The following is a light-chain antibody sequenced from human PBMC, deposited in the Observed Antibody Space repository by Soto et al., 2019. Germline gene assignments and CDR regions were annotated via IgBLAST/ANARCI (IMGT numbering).Light chain of an antibody. CDR3: QQRSNWPPMYT. V-gene: IGKV3-11*01. CDR2: DAS. J-gene: IGKJ2*01. CDR1: QSVSSY. Sequence: EIVLTQSPATLSLSPGERATLSCRASQSVSSYLAWYQQKPGQAPRLLIYDASNRATGIPARFSGSGSGTDFILTISSLGPEAFAVYYCQQRSNWPPMYTFGQGTKLEIK.